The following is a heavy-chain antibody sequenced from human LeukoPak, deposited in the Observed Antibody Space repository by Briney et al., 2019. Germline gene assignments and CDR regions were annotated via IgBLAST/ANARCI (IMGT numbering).Heavy chain of an antibody. D-gene: IGHD1-14*01. Sequence: PSETLSLTCTVSGGSISSYYWSWIRQPPGKGLEYIGYIYYSGNTNSNPSLHSRVTISVDTSKNQFSLKLSSVTAADTAVYYCARRGSGASLEYYFDLWGRGTLVTVSS. CDR3: ARRGSGASLEYYFDL. CDR1: GGSISSYY. J-gene: IGHJ2*01. CDR2: IYYSGNT. V-gene: IGHV4-59*08.